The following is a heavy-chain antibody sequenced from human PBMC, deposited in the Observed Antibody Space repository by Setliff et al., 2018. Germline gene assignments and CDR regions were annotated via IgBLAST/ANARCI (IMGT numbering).Heavy chain of an antibody. Sequence: SETLSLTCSVSGYAVTTGYYWGWIRQAPGTGLQWIGSVYHNGATYYNPPLKSRVTISIDTSKNQFSLKVTSVTAADTAVYYCAVDHVTNIAESGYGYTRIDPWGQGIPVTVSS. CDR1: GYAVTTGYY. D-gene: IGHD6-19*01. CDR3: AVDHVTNIAESGYGYTRIDP. CDR2: VYHNGAT. V-gene: IGHV4-38-2*02. J-gene: IGHJ5*02.